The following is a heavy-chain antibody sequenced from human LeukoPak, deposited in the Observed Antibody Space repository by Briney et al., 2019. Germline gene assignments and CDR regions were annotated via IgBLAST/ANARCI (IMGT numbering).Heavy chain of an antibody. J-gene: IGHJ5*02. Sequence: SETLSLTCTVSGYSISSGYYWGWIRQPPGKGLEWIGSIYHSGSTYYNPSHKSRVTISVDTSKNQFSLKLSSVTAADTAVYYCAREAVQLWLNWFDPWGQGTLVTVSS. D-gene: IGHD5-18*01. CDR3: AREAVQLWLNWFDP. V-gene: IGHV4-38-2*02. CDR2: IYHSGST. CDR1: GYSISSGYY.